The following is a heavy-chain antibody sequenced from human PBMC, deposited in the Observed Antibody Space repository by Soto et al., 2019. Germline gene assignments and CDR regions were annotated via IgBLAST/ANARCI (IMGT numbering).Heavy chain of an antibody. CDR1: GYTFTKYW. J-gene: IGHJ4*02. Sequence: PGESLKISCKGSGYTFTKYWISWVRHMSGKGLEWMGRIDPSDSDTTCSPSFQGHVTLSADKSISTVYLSWSSLKAPDSAIYYCERHSSGWAYFDFWGQGTLVTVSS. V-gene: IGHV5-10-1*01. CDR2: IDPSDSDT. CDR3: ERHSSGWAYFDF. D-gene: IGHD6-19*01.